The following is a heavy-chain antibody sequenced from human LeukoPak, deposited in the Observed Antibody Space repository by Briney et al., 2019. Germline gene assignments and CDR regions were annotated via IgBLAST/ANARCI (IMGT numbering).Heavy chain of an antibody. CDR2: IYYSGST. V-gene: IGHV4-39*01. J-gene: IGHJ4*02. D-gene: IGHD6-13*01. CDR1: GGSIISNNYY. Sequence: SETLSLTCTVSGGSIISNNYYWGWIRQPPGKGLEWIGSIYYSGSTYYNPSLKSRVTISVDTSKNQFSLKLSSVTAADTAVYYCARRVWGLYYFDYWGQGTLVTVSS. CDR3: ARRVWGLYYFDY.